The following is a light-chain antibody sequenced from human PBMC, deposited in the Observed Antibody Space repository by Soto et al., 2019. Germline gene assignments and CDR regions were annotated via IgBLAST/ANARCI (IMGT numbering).Light chain of an antibody. Sequence: EIVLTQSPGTLSLSPGERATLSCRASQTVSSSYLSWYQQKPGQAPRLLIYLASSRATGIPDRFSGSGSGTDFTLTISRLEPEDFAVYYCQKHRSSPHMYTFGQGTKLEIK. CDR3: QKHRSSPHMYT. CDR2: LAS. J-gene: IGKJ2*01. V-gene: IGKV3-20*01. CDR1: QTVSSSY.